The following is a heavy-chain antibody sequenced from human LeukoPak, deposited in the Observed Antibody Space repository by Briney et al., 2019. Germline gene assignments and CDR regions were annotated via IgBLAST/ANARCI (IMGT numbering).Heavy chain of an antibody. J-gene: IGHJ4*02. V-gene: IGHV3-7*01. CDR3: AREGQAFDY. Sequence: GGSLRLSCAASGFTFDNHIISWIRQAPGKGLEWVANMRQDGSEKFYADSVRGRFTVSRDNAKNSLYLHMNSLRVEDTALYFCAREGQAFDYWGQGTLVTVSS. CDR1: GFTFDNHI. CDR2: MRQDGSEK.